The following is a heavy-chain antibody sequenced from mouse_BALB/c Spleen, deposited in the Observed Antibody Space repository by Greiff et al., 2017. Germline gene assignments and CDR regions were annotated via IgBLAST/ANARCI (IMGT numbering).Heavy chain of an antibody. CDR2: ISIYYDNT. CDR3: AGEGDDYGSRYCYAMDY. J-gene: IGHJ4*01. CDR1: GYTFTDYA. D-gene: IGHD1-1*01. Sequence: QVQLQQSGPELVRPGESVKISCKGSGYTFTDYAMHWVKQSHAKSLEWIGVISIYYDNTNYNQKFKGNATMTVDKSSSTAYMELARLTSEDSAIYYCAGEGDDYGSRYCYAMDYWGQGTSVTVSS. V-gene: IGHV1-67*01.